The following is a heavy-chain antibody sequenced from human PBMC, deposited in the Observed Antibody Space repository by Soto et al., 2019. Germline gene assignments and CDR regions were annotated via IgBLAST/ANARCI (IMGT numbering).Heavy chain of an antibody. V-gene: IGHV3-15*01. CDR3: TTTIRYYGSGDAFDI. CDR2: IKSKTDGGTT. CDR1: GFTFSNAW. Sequence: GGSLRLSCAASGFTFSNAWMSWVRQAPGKGLEWVGRIKSKTDGGTTDYAAPVKGRFTISRDDSKNTLYLQMNSLKTEDTAVYYCTTTIRYYGSGDAFDIWGQGTMVTVSS. J-gene: IGHJ3*02. D-gene: IGHD3-10*01.